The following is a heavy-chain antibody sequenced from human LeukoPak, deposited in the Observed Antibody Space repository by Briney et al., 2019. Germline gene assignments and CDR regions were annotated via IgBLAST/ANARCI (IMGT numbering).Heavy chain of an antibody. CDR1: GATVRSHY. CDR2: VFHTGDS. CDR3: ASNPIVPASQGHYFDT. D-gene: IGHD2-2*01. Sequence: SETLSLTCTVSGATVRSHYWSWLRQPPGKGLEWIGNVFHTGDSSFAPSLTSPFTMSVDTPKTQCSLNLNSVTAADSAVDYCASNPIVPASQGHYFDTWGQGILVTVSS. V-gene: IGHV4-59*02. J-gene: IGHJ5*02.